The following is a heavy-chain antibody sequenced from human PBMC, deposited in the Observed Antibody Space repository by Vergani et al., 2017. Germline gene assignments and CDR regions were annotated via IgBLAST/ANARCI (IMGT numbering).Heavy chain of an antibody. CDR3: ASGKYYSDSTSHFRGRYFDV. CDR2: IYNSGNG. Sequence: QMQLQESGPGLVKASETLSLTCTVSGDSIISRSYYWGWIRQPPGKGLEWIGSIYNSGNGDSSSSLQSRVTISADKSKNQFSLRLTSVTAADTAVYYCASGKYYSDSTSHFRGRYFDVWGRGTLVTVPS. D-gene: IGHD3-16*01. V-gene: IGHV4-39*01. J-gene: IGHJ2*01. CDR1: GDSIISRSYY.